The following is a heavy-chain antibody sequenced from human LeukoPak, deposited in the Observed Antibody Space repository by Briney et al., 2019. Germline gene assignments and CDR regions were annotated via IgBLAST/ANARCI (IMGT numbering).Heavy chain of an antibody. CDR3: TRRGIGDTYYYYYGMDV. J-gene: IGHJ6*02. CDR2: IRSKANSYAT. D-gene: IGHD3-10*01. V-gene: IGHV3-73*01. CDR1: GFTFSGSA. Sequence: GGSLRLSCAASGFTFSGSAMHWVRQASGKGLEWVGRIRSKANSYATAYAASVKGRFTISRDDSKNTAYLQMNSLKTEDTAVYCCTRRGIGDTYYYYYGMDVWGQGTTVTVSS.